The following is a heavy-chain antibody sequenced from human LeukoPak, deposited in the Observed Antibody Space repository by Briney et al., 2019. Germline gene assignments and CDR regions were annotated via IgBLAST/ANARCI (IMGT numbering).Heavy chain of an antibody. D-gene: IGHD4-17*01. J-gene: IGHJ6*02. CDR2: LYTGNRT. Sequence: GGSLRLSCAASGFTVSVNYMGWVRQALEKGLEWVSVLYTGNRTYYGDPVKGRFTISRDNSKNTLFLDMNSLRAEDTAVYYCVRDFSGDFAIRVVWGQGTTVTVSS. V-gene: IGHV3-66*01. CDR3: VRDFSGDFAIRVV. CDR1: GFTVSVNY.